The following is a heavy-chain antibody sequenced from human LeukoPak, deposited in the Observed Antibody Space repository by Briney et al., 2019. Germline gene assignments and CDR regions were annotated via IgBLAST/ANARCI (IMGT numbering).Heavy chain of an antibody. V-gene: IGHV4-59*12. D-gene: IGHD2-2*01. Sequence: PSETLSLTCTVSGGSISSYYWSWIRQPPGKGLEWIGYIYYSGSTNYNPSLKSRVTISVDTSKNQFSLKLSSVTAADTAVYYCARVAGRYCSSTSCEVDWFDPWGQGTLVTVSS. CDR3: ARVAGRYCSSTSCEVDWFDP. CDR1: GGSISSYY. J-gene: IGHJ5*02. CDR2: IYYSGST.